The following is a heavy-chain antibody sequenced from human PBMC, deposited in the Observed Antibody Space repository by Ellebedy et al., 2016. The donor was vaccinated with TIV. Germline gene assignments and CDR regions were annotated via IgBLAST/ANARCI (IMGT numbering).Heavy chain of an antibody. CDR2: IRYDGSNK. D-gene: IGHD2-2*01. CDR3: ARVFSAVVPAAIDRADP. Sequence: GESLKISCAASGFTFSSYGMHWVRQAPGKGLEWVAFIRYDGSNKYYADSVKGRFTISRDNAKNSLYLQMNSLRAEDTAVYYCARVFSAVVPAAIDRADPWGQGTLVTVSS. CDR1: GFTFSSYG. J-gene: IGHJ5*02. V-gene: IGHV3-30*02.